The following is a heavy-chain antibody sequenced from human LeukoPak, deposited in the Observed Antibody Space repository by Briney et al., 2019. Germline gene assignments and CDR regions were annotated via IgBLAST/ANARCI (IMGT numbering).Heavy chain of an antibody. J-gene: IGHJ4*02. CDR3: ASVPVHCSGGSCPLDY. Sequence: PGGSLRLSCAASGFTVSSNYLSWVRQAPGKGLEWVSIIYSGGSTYYADSVQCRFTVSRDNSKNTLYLQMNSLRAEDTAVYYCASVPVHCSGGSCPLDYWGQGTLVTVSS. D-gene: IGHD2-15*01. V-gene: IGHV3-53*01. CDR2: IYSGGST. CDR1: GFTVSSNY.